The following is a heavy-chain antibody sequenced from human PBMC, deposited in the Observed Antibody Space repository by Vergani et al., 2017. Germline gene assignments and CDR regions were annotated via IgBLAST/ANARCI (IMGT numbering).Heavy chain of an antibody. CDR2: INPSGGHT. J-gene: IGHJ4*02. V-gene: IGHV1-46*03. D-gene: IGHD3-9*01. Sequence: VQVVQSGAEVKKSGASVRLSCKTSGYTFSNYYMHWVRQAPGQGLEWMGIINPSGGHTNYAQKFQGRVTMTRDTSTSTVYMELSSLRSEDTAIDYCARGDYGILTGYRYWGQGTLVTVSA. CDR1: GYTFSNYY. CDR3: ARGDYGILTGYRY.